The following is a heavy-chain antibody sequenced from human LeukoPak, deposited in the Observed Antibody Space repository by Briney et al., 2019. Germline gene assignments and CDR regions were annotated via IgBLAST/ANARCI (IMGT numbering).Heavy chain of an antibody. Sequence: ASVKVSCKASGYTFTNYGINWVRQAPGQGLEWMGRINPNSGGTNYAQKFQGRVTMTRDTSISTAYMELSRLRSDDTAVYYCAILSITGTSDYWGQGTLVTVSS. CDR1: GYTFTNYG. V-gene: IGHV1-2*06. D-gene: IGHD1-20*01. J-gene: IGHJ4*02. CDR2: INPNSGGT. CDR3: AILSITGTSDY.